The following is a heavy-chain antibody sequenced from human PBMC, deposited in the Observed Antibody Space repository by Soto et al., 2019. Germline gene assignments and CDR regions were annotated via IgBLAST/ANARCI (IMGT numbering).Heavy chain of an antibody. CDR1: GYTFTSYD. J-gene: IGHJ4*02. CDR3: ARGRRIAAAGTVYYFDY. Sequence: ASVTVSCKASGYTFTSYDINWVRQATGQGLEWMGWMNPNSGNTGYAQKFQGRVTMTRNTSISTAYMELSSLRSEDTAVYYCARGRRIAAAGTVYYFDYWGQGTLVTVSS. V-gene: IGHV1-8*01. D-gene: IGHD6-13*01. CDR2: MNPNSGNT.